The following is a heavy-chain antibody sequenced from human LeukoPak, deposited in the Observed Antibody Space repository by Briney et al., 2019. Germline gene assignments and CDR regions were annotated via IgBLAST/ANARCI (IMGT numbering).Heavy chain of an antibody. CDR2: ISSGSNTI. D-gene: IGHD6-6*01. V-gene: IGHV3-48*01. J-gene: IGHJ4*02. CDR1: GLSFSSYA. CDR3: AREYSSSSGRSFDY. Sequence: GGSLRLSCAASGLSFSSYAMHWVRQAPGKGLEWVSYISSGSNTIYYADSVKGRFTISRDNAKNSLYLQMNSLRAEDTAVYYCAREYSSSSGRSFDYWGQGTLVTVSS.